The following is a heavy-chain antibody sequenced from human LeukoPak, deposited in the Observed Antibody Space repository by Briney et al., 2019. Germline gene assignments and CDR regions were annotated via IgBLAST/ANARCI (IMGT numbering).Heavy chain of an antibody. D-gene: IGHD4-23*01. CDR2: IKQDGSEK. CDR3: ARESPYGGNYASDI. J-gene: IGHJ3*02. V-gene: IGHV3-7*01. Sequence: GGSLRLSCAASGFTFSSYWMSWVRQAPGKGLEWVANIKQDGSEKYHVDSVKGRFTISRDNAKNTLCLQMNSLRAGDTAVYYCARESPYGGNYASDIWGQGTRVTVSS. CDR1: GFTFSSYW.